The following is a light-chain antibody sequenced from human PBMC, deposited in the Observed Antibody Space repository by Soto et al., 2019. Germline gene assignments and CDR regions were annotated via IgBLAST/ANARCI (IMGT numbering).Light chain of an antibody. V-gene: IGKV4-1*01. CDR1: QSVLYNSYNNNY. Sequence: DIVMTQSPDSLAVSLGERATINCKSSQSVLYNSYNNNYLTWYQQKPGQPPKLLIYWASTRESGVPDRFSGSGSGTDFTLTITSLQAEDVAVYYCQQYYTTPYTFGQGTKLEIK. CDR2: WAS. J-gene: IGKJ2*01. CDR3: QQYYTTPYT.